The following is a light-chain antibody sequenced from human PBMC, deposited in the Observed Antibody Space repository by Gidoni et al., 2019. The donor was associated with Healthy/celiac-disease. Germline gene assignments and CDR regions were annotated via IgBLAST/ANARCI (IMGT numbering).Light chain of an antibody. Sequence: QSALTQPASVSGSPGQSITISCTGTSSDVGGYNYVSLYQQHPGKAPKLMIYEVSKRPSGVSNLSSGSKSGNTASMTISGLQAEDEADYYCSSYTSSSTVVFGGGTKLTVL. J-gene: IGLJ2*01. CDR1: SSDVGGYNY. V-gene: IGLV2-14*01. CDR3: SSYTSSSTVV. CDR2: EVS.